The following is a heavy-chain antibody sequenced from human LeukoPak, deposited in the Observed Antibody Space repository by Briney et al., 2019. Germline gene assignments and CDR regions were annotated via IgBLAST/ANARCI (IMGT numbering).Heavy chain of an antibody. J-gene: IGHJ4*02. D-gene: IGHD3-22*01. CDR3: ATYDSSGYGEGY. V-gene: IGHV1-69*01. CDR1: GGTFSSYA. CDR2: IIPIFGTA. Sequence: SVKVSCKASGGTFSSYAIGWVRQAPGQGLEWMGGIIPIFGTANYAQKFQGRVTITADESTSTAYMELSSLRSEDTAVYYCATYDSSGYGEGYWGQGTLVTVSS.